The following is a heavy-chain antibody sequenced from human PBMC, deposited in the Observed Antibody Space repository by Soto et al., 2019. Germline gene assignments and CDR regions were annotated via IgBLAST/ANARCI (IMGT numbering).Heavy chain of an antibody. V-gene: IGHV1-69*13. CDR3: TIVVVPAAIHYYYGMDV. CDR1: GGTFSSYA. Sequence: SVKVSCKASGGTFSSYAISWVRQAPGQGLEWMGGIIPIFGTANYAQKFQGRVTITADESTSTAYMELSSLRSEDTAVYYCTIVVVPAAIHYYYGMDVWGQGTTVTVSS. D-gene: IGHD2-2*01. J-gene: IGHJ6*02. CDR2: IIPIFGTA.